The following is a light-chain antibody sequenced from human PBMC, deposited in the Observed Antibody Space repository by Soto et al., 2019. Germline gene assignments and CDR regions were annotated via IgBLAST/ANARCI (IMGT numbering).Light chain of an antibody. V-gene: IGKV3-15*01. CDR3: QQYNNWPPE. J-gene: IGKJ1*01. Sequence: TLSPSEEDRVTITCRARQSVSSNLAWYQQKPGQAPRLLIYGASTRATGIPARFSGSGSGTEFTLTISSLQSEDFAVYYCQQYNNWPPEFGQGTKV. CDR1: QSVSSN. CDR2: GAS.